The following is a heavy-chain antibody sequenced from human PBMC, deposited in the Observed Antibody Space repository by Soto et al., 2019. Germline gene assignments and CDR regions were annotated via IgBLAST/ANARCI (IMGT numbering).Heavy chain of an antibody. CDR1: GFTFSSYA. CDR3: ANSYGDYRLDAFDI. V-gene: IGHV3-23*01. CDR2: ISGSGGRT. Sequence: EVQLLESGGGLVQPGGSLRVSCAASGFTFSSYAMSWVRQAPGKGLEWVSAISGSGGRTYYADSVKGRFTISRDNSKNTLYLQMNSLRAEDTAVYYWANSYGDYRLDAFDIWGQGTMVTVSS. D-gene: IGHD4-17*01. J-gene: IGHJ3*02.